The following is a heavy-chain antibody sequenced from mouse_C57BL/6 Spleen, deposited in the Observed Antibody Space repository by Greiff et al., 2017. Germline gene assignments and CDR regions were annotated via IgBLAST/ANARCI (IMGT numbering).Heavy chain of an antibody. J-gene: IGHJ2*01. V-gene: IGHV1-26*01. CDR1: GYTFTDYY. CDR3: ARLGVVAHFDY. D-gene: IGHD1-1*01. Sequence: EVQLQQSGPELVKPGASVKISCKASGYTFTDYYMNWVKQSHGKSLEWIGDINPNNGGTSYNQKFKGKATLTVDKSSSTAYMELRSLTSEDSAVYYCARLGVVAHFDYWGQGTTLTVSS. CDR2: INPNNGGT.